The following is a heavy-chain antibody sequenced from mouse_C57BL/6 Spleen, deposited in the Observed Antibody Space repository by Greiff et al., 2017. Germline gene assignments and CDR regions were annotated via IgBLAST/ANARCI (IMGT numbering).Heavy chain of an antibody. CDR3: ASIYYGSSLCDY. J-gene: IGHJ2*01. CDR2: IDPATGNT. CDR1: GFNIKNTY. Sequence: VQLKQSVAELVRPGASVKLSCTASGFNIKNTYMHWVKQRPEQGLEWIGRIDPATGNTKYAPKFQGKATLTVDTSSNTAYLQLSSLTSADTAIYYCASIYYGSSLCDYWGQGTTLTVSS. V-gene: IGHV14-3*01. D-gene: IGHD1-1*01.